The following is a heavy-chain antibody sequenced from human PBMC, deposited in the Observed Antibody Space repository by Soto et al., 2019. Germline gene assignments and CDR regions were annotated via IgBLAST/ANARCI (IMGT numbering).Heavy chain of an antibody. D-gene: IGHD3-3*01. Sequence: QVQLVQSGAEVKKPGASVKVSCKASGYTFTSYDINWVRQATGQGLEWMGWMNPNSGNTGYAQKFQGRVTMTRNTSRSPAYMELSSLRSEDTAVYYCARVRRGYYDFWSGYSPIDYSGQGTLVTVSS. CDR1: GYTFTSYD. J-gene: IGHJ4*02. CDR3: ARVRRGYYDFWSGYSPIDY. CDR2: MNPNSGNT. V-gene: IGHV1-8*01.